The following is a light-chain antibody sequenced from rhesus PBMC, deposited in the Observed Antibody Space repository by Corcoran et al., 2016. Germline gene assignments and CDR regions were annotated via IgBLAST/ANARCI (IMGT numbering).Light chain of an antibody. J-gene: IGKJ4*01. CDR2: DAS. Sequence: ETVVTQSPATLSLSPGERATLSCRASQSVGSNLAWYQQKPGQAPKLLMYDASSRATGIPDRFSGSGSGTEFTLTLSSLEPEDFEVYSCQPYSNWPTFGGGTKVELK. CDR1: QSVGSN. V-gene: IGKV3-42*02. CDR3: QPYSNWPT.